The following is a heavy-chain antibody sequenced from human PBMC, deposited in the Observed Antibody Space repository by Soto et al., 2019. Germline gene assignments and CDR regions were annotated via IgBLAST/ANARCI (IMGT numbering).Heavy chain of an antibody. CDR3: ARDVGNDYGDYGTHLFDY. D-gene: IGHD4-17*01. CDR1: GGSISSGGYY. V-gene: IGHV4-31*03. CDR2: IYYSGST. J-gene: IGHJ4*02. Sequence: QVQLQESGPGLVKPSQTLSLTCTVSGGSISSGGYYWSWIRQHPGKGLEWIGYIYYSGSTYYNPSLKSRVTISVDTSKNQLSLKLSSVTAADTAVYYCARDVGNDYGDYGTHLFDYWGQGTLVTVSS.